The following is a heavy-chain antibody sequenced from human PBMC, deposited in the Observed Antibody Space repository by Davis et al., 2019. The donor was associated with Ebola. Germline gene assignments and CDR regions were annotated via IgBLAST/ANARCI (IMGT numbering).Heavy chain of an antibody. CDR2: ISGSGGST. V-gene: IGHV3-23*01. CDR1: GFTFSSYA. D-gene: IGHD3-3*01. CDR3: ARDFWSGYSDYGMDV. J-gene: IGHJ6*02. Sequence: GGSLRLSCAASGFTFSSYAMSWVRQAPGKGLEWVSAISGSGGSTYYADSVKGRFTISRDNAKNSLYLQMNSLRAEDTAVYYCARDFWSGYSDYGMDVWGQGTTVTVSS.